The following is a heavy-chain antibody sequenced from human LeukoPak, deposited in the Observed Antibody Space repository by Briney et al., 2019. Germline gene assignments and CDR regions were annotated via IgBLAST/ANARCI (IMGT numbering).Heavy chain of an antibody. CDR3: AKERGTGDLGHYYHYGMDV. CDR2: ISFDGSNK. Sequence: PGGSLRLSCAASGFTFSSYGMHWVRQAPGKGLEWVAVISFDGSNKYHADSAKGRFTISRDNYKNTLYLQMNSLRAEDTAVYHCAKERGTGDLGHYYHYGMDVWGQGTTVTVSS. V-gene: IGHV3-30*18. CDR1: GFTFSSYG. D-gene: IGHD7-27*01. J-gene: IGHJ6*02.